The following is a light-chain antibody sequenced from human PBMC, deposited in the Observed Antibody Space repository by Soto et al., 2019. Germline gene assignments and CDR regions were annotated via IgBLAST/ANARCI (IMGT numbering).Light chain of an antibody. V-gene: IGKV1-5*03. CDR1: QSISSW. Sequence: EIQMPPSPSTMSASVGDRVTSTYRASQSISSWLAGYQQKPGKAPKLLIYKASTLESGVPSRCSGSGSGTDFTITISGLQPDDFATCYCPQYDSWPFGQGGK. CDR2: KAS. J-gene: IGKJ1*01. CDR3: PQYDSWP.